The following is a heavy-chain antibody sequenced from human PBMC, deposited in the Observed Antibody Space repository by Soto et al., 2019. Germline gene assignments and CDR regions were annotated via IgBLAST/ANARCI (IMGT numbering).Heavy chain of an antibody. J-gene: IGHJ6*02. D-gene: IGHD3-9*01. CDR2: IYYSRST. CDR3: ARHYDISTGYYNDYYYYGMDV. V-gene: IGHV4-31*03. Sequence: SETLSLTCTISGRSISSGCYSWSWIRQHLRKVLEWIGYIYYSRSTYYNPSRKSRVTISVDTSKNQFSLKLSSVTAADTAVYYCARHYDISTGYYNDYYYYGMDVWGQGTTVTVSS. CDR1: GRSISSGCYS.